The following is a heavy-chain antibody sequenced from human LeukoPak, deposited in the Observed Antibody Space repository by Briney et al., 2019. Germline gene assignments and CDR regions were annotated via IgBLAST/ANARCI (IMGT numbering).Heavy chain of an antibody. J-gene: IGHJ4*02. CDR3: AKHKAWIQLLPDY. CDR2: ISDDGSYK. D-gene: IGHD5-18*01. CDR1: GFTFSSYG. V-gene: IGHV3-30*18. Sequence: SGGSLRLSCAASGFTFSSYGMYWIRQPPGKGPEWVAVISDDGSYKYYADSVKGRFTISRDNSKSTLYLQMNSLRTEDTAVYFCAKHKAWIQLLPDYWGQGTLVTVSS.